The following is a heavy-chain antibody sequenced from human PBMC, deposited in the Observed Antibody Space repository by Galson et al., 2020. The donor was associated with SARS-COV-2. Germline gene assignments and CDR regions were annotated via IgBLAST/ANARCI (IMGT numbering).Heavy chain of an antibody. D-gene: IGHD4-17*01. J-gene: IGHJ6*02. CDR3: TTDYPFEDYGDYEHYYYGMDG. CDR2: IKSKTDGGTT. Sequence: GGSLRLSCAASGFTFSNAWMSWVRQAPGKGLEWVGRIKSKTDGGTTDYAAPVKGRFTISRDDSKNTLYLQMNSLKTEDTAVYYCTTDYPFEDYGDYEHYYYGMDGWGQGTTVTVSS. V-gene: IGHV3-15*01. CDR1: GFTFSNAW.